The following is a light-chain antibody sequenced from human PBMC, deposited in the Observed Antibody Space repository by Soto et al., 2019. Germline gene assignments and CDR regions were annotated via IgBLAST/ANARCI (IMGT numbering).Light chain of an antibody. CDR1: NSDVGGYNY. CDR2: DVT. J-gene: IGLJ2*01. CDR3: SSYTSSSTVV. Sequence: QSALTQPASVSGSPGQSITISCTGTNSDVGGYNYVSWYQQHPGKAPKLMIYDVTNRPSGVSNRFSGSRSGNTASLTISGLQAEDEADYYCSSYTSSSTVVFGGGTKLTDL. V-gene: IGLV2-14*01.